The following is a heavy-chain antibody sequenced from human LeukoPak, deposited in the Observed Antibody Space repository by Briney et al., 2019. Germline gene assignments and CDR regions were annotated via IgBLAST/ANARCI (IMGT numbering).Heavy chain of an antibody. V-gene: IGHV1-69*13. CDR1: GGTFSGYA. CDR2: IIPIFGTA. Sequence: SVKVSCKASGGTFSGYAISWVRQAPGQGLEWMGGIIPIFGTANYAQKFQGRVTITADESTSTAYMELSSLRSEDTAVYYCARAAAADTYFDYWGQGTLVTVSS. CDR3: ARAAAADTYFDY. D-gene: IGHD6-13*01. J-gene: IGHJ4*02.